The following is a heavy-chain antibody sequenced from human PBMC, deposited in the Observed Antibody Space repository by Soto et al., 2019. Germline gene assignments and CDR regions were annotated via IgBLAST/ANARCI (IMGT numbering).Heavy chain of an antibody. J-gene: IGHJ4*02. CDR2: IIPILGIA. D-gene: IGHD6-19*01. CDR3: ATHYSSGWETYYFDY. Sequence: GASVKVSCKASGGTFSSYTISWVRQAPGQGLEWMGRIIPILGIANYAQKFQGRVTITADKSTSTAYMELSSLRSEDTAVYYCATHYSSGWETYYFDYWGQGTLVTVSS. CDR1: GGTFSSYT. V-gene: IGHV1-69*02.